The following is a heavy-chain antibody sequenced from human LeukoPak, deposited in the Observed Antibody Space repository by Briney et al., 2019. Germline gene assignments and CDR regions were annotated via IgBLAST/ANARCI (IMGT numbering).Heavy chain of an antibody. CDR3: AREWYGDHNWFDP. V-gene: IGHV3-21*01. J-gene: IGHJ5*02. Sequence: PGGSLRLSCAASGFTFSSYSMNWVRQAPGKGLEWVSSISSSSSYIYYADSVKGRFTISRDNAKNSLYLQMNSLRAEDTAVYYCAREWYGDHNWFDPWGQGTLVTVSS. CDR1: GFTFSSYS. CDR2: ISSSSSYI. D-gene: IGHD4-17*01.